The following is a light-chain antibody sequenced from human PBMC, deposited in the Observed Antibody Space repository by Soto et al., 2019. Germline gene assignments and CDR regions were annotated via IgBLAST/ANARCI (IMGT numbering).Light chain of an antibody. J-gene: IGKJ4*01. CDR1: QSLLHSDEKTY. Sequence: DIVMTQTPLSLSVTPGQPASISCKSSQSLLHSDEKTYLYWYLQKAGQPPQLLIYEVSKRFSGVPDRFSGSGSGTDFTLKISRVEAEDVGFYYCMQYTHLPPTFGGGTKVEIK. V-gene: IGKV2D-29*01. CDR2: EVS. CDR3: MQYTHLPPT.